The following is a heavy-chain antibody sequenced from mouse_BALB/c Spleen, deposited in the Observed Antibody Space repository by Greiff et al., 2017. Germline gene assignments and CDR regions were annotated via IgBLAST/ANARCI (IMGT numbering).Heavy chain of an antibody. V-gene: IGHV2-9*02. CDR3: ARATVGADWYFDV. D-gene: IGHD1-1*01. J-gene: IGHJ1*01. CDR1: GFSLTSYG. CDR2: IWAGGST. Sequence: VQLKESGPGLVAPSQSLSITCTVSGFSLTSYGVHWVRQPPGKGLEWLGVIWAGGSTNYNSALMSRLSISKDNSKSQVFLKMNSLQTDDTAMYYCARATVGADWYFDVWGAGTTVTVSS.